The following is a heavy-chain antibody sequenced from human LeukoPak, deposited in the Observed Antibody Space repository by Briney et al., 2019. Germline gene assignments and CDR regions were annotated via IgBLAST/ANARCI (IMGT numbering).Heavy chain of an antibody. J-gene: IGHJ4*02. CDR3: ARDNQYYYDSSGYLGDY. V-gene: IGHV1-2*06. CDR2: INPNSGGT. Sequence: GASVKVSCKASGYTFTGYYMHWVRQAPGQGLEWMGRINPNSGGTNYAQKFQGRVTMTRDTSISTAYMELSRLRSDDTAVYYYARDNQYYYDSSGYLGDYWGQGTLVTVSS. D-gene: IGHD3-22*01. CDR1: GYTFTGYY.